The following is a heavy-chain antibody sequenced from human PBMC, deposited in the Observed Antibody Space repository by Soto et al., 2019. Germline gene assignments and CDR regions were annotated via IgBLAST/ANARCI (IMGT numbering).Heavy chain of an antibody. CDR2: INPRGGSI. Sequence: QVQVVQSGAEVKKPGASVKVSCKASGYTFTSYYMHWVRQAPGQGLEWMGIINPRGGSISYAQKFQGRVTMTRDTSTSTVYMELSSLRSEDTAVYYCASAGVPPYYSPHLRDWGQGTLVTVSS. D-gene: IGHD3-22*01. CDR1: GYTFTSYY. J-gene: IGHJ4*02. CDR3: ASAGVPPYYSPHLRD. V-gene: IGHV1-46*01.